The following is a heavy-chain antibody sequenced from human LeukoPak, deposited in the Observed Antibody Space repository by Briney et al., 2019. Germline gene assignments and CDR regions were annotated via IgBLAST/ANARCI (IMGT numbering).Heavy chain of an antibody. Sequence: GGSLCLTCADSAFTGSSNELHWLRQVPGKGLVWVSHINSDGSSTTYADSVKGRFTISRDNAKNTLYLQMNSLRVENTAVYYCASCLVATTIYWGQGTLVTVSS. J-gene: IGHJ4*02. CDR2: INSDGSST. CDR1: AFTGSSNE. V-gene: IGHV3-74*01. CDR3: ASCLVATTIY. D-gene: IGHD5-12*01.